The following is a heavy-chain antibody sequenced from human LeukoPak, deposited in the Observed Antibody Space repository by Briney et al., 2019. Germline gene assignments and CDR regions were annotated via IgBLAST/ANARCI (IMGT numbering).Heavy chain of an antibody. CDR2: IIPILGIA. D-gene: IGHD3-3*01. J-gene: IGHJ4*02. CDR3: ARDFLSDGTDFGVVQIDY. CDR1: GGTFSSYT. V-gene: IGHV1-69*04. Sequence: ASVKASCKASGGTFSSYTISWVGQAPGQGLEWLGRIIPILGIANYAQKFQGRVTITADKPTSTAYMELSSLRSEDTAVYYCARDFLSDGTDFGVVQIDYWGQGTLVTVSS.